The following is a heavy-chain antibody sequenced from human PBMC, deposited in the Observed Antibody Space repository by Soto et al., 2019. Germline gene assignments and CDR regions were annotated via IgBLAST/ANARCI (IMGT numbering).Heavy chain of an antibody. D-gene: IGHD5-12*01. CDR1: GYTFTGYY. CDR3: ARGDVVATLQNTYYMHV. V-gene: IGHV1-2*04. J-gene: IGHJ6*03. CDR2: INPNSGGT. Sequence: ASVKVSCKASGYTFTGYYMHWVRQAPGQGLEWMGWINPNSGGTHYAQKFQGWVTMTRDTSISTAYMELGRLRSDDTAVYYCARGDVVATLQNTYYMHVWGKGTTVTVSS.